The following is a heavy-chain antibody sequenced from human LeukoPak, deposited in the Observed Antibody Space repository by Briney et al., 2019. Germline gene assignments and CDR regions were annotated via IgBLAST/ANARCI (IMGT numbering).Heavy chain of an antibody. CDR2: LRSSDGTP. D-gene: IGHD3-10*01. CDR1: GFTFSVHA. V-gene: IGHV3-23*01. Sequence: GGSLRLSCAASGFTFSVHAMSWVRPAPGRGLEWVSTLRSSDGTPFYADSVKGRFTISRENSKNTLYLEGISLTAEDTAFYYCAKDDAWLRFGEWSQGTLVTISS. J-gene: IGHJ4*02. CDR3: AKDDAWLRFGE.